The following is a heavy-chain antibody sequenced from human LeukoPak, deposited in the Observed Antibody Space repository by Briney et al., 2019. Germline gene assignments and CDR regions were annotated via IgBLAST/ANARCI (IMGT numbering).Heavy chain of an antibody. CDR2: IIPIFGTA. CDR3: ARDFDYFDY. Sequence: ASVKVSCKASGYTFTSYGISWVRQAPGQGLEWMGGIIPIFGTANYAQKFQGRVTITTDESTGTAYMELSSLRSEDTAVYYCARDFDYFDYWGQGTLVTVSS. V-gene: IGHV1-69*05. J-gene: IGHJ4*02. CDR1: GYTFTSYG.